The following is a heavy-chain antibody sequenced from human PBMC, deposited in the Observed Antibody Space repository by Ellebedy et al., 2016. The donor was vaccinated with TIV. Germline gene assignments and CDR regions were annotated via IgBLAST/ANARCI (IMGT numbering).Heavy chain of an antibody. CDR3: ARHEMYGAGRYFDS. Sequence: GESLKISCQGSGYKFTSHWISWVRQMPGKGLEWMGKIDPTDSYTDYSPSFQGHVTFSADKSINTAYLQWSSLEASDTAMYYCARHEMYGAGRYFDSWGQGTLVTVSS. CDR2: IDPTDSYT. D-gene: IGHD3-10*01. V-gene: IGHV5-10-1*01. J-gene: IGHJ4*02. CDR1: GYKFTSHW.